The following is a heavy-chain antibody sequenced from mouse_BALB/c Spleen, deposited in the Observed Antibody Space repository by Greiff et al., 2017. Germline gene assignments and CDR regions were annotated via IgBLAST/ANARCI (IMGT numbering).Heavy chain of an antibody. Sequence: QLQQSGPELVKPGASVKMSCKASGYTFTSYVMHWVKQKPGQGLEWIGYINPYNDGTKYNEKFKGKATLTSDKSSSTAYMELSSLTSEDSAVYYCAREGGYYYGRGAWFAYWGQGTLVTVSA. J-gene: IGHJ3*01. V-gene: IGHV1-14*01. D-gene: IGHD1-1*01. CDR3: AREGGYYYGRGAWFAY. CDR1: GYTFTSYV. CDR2: INPYNDGT.